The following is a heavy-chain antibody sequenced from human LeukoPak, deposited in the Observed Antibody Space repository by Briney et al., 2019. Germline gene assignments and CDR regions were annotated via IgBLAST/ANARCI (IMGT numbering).Heavy chain of an antibody. CDR2: IYSTGGT. D-gene: IGHD3-16*01. CDR1: GGSISSYY. Sequence: SETLSLTCTVSGGSISSYYWSWIWQPPGKGLEWIGFIYSTGGTNYNPSLKSRVAISIDTSRNHFSLKLNSVTAADTAVYYCARVPHLRLEPIYMDVWGKGTTVTVSS. J-gene: IGHJ6*03. CDR3: ARVPHLRLEPIYMDV. V-gene: IGHV4-59*01.